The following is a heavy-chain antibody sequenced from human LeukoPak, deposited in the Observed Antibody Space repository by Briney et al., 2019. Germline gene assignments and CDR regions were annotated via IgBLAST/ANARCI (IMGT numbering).Heavy chain of an antibody. CDR2: FIGMRLIT. D-gene: IGHD6-6*01. V-gene: IGHV3-23*01. CDR3: AKHPRLVRYFDS. J-gene: IGHJ4*02. CDR1: GFTVTSNY. Sequence: PGGSLTLSCAASGFTVTSNYMSWVRQAPGEVLERVSTFIGMRLITYYADSVKGGVTISGDNSTNTLYLQMTSLRAEDTARYYCAKHPRLVRYFDSWGQGTLVTVSS.